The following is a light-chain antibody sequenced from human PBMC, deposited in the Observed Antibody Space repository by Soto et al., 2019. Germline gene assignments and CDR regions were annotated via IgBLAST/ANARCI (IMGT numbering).Light chain of an antibody. CDR1: QSVSIN. CDR3: QQYNNWPHSIT. V-gene: IGKV3-15*01. Sequence: EILMTQSPATLSVSPGERATLSCRASQSVSINLAWYQQKPGQAPRLLIYGASTRATGIPARLSGSGSGTEFTLTISSLQSEDFAVYHCQQYNNWPHSITFGQGTRLEIK. CDR2: GAS. J-gene: IGKJ5*01.